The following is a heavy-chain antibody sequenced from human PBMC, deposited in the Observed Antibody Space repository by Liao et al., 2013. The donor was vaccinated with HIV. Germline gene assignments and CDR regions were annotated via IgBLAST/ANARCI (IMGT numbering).Heavy chain of an antibody. J-gene: IGHJ2*01. CDR1: GASINSYY. D-gene: IGHD3-22*01. CDR3: ARPRREGFSGYPYWYFDL. Sequence: QVQLQESGPGLVKPSETLSLTCTVSGASINSYYWSWVRQPPGKGLEWIGFIYYSGSTNYNPSLKSRVTISVDTSKNQFSLKLRSVTAADTAVYYCARPRREGFSGYPYWYFDLWGRGTLVTVSS. CDR2: IYYSGST. V-gene: IGHV4-59*01.